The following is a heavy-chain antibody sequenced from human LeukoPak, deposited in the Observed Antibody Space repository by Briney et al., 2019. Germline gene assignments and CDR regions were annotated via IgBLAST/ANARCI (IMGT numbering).Heavy chain of an antibody. Sequence: SETLSLTCAVCGGSFSGYYWSWIRQPPGKGPEWIGEINHSGSTNYNPSLKSRVTISVNTSKNQFSLKPRSVTAADTAVYYCARALPSSSDPFDYWGQGTLVTVSS. V-gene: IGHV4-34*01. CDR3: ARALPSSSDPFDY. D-gene: IGHD6-6*01. CDR2: INHSGST. J-gene: IGHJ4*02. CDR1: GGSFSGYY.